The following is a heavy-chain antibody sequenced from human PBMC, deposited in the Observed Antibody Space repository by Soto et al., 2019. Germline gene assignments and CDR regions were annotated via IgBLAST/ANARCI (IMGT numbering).Heavy chain of an antibody. CDR3: ARVRRAQYSGYDYYFDY. J-gene: IGHJ4*02. CDR1: GFTFSSYS. V-gene: IGHV3-48*02. CDR2: ISGSSSTI. Sequence: EVQLVESGGGLVQPGGSLRLSCAASGFTFSSYSMNWVRQAPGKGLEWVSYISGSSSTIYYADSVKGRFTISRDNAKNSLYLQMNSLRDEDTAVYYCARVRRAQYSGYDYYFDYWGQGTLVTVSS. D-gene: IGHD5-12*01.